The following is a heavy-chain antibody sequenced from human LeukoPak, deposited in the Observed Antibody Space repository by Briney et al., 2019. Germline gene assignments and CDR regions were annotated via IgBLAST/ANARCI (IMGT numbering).Heavy chain of an antibody. CDR2: IYHSGST. V-gene: IGHV4-38-2*02. J-gene: IGHJ4*02. CDR3: ARDFGFWSGYSSFDY. D-gene: IGHD3-3*01. CDR1: GYSIRSGYY. Sequence: SETLSLTCTVSGYSIRSGYYWGWIRQPPGKGLEWIGSIYHSGSTYYNPSLKSRVTISVDTSKNQFSLKLSSVTAADTAVYYCARDFGFWSGYSSFDYWGQGTLVTVSS.